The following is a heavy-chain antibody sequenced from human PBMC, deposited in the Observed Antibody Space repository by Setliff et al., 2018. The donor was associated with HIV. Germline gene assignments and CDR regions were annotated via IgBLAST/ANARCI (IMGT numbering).Heavy chain of an antibody. J-gene: IGHJ3*02. CDR3: ARRRPPGAFDM. Sequence: GGSLRLSCAASGFTFSTYAMHWVRQAPGKGLEWVAFISYDGSNKYYADSVKGRFTMSRDNSKNTLYLQMKSLRADDTSVYYCARRRPPGAFDMWGQGTLVTVSS. CDR2: ISYDGSNK. CDR1: GFTFSTYA. V-gene: IGHV3-30*04.